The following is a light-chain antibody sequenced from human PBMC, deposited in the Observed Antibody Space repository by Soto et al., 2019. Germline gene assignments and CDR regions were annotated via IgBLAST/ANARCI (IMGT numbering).Light chain of an antibody. J-gene: IGLJ1*01. CDR3: SSYTRSSTQV. CDR2: EVS. V-gene: IGLV2-14*01. CDR1: SSDVGAYNY. Sequence: QSALTQPASVSGSPGQSITISCTGTSSDVGAYNYVSWYQVHPGKAPTLIISEVSNRPSGVSSRFSGSKSTNTASLTISGLRPGDEAEYYCSSYTRSSTQVFGTGTKLTVL.